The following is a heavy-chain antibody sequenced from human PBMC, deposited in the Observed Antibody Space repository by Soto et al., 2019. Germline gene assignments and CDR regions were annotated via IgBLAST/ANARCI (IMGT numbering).Heavy chain of an antibody. V-gene: IGHV1-3*04. D-gene: IGHD3-22*01. CDR3: ARDAGDYLLLLY. Sequence: QVQLVQSGAEVKKSGASVKLSCKASGYTFNTYAMHWVRQAHGQRLEWMGWINTDNGNTKYSQRFQGIVTITRDTSASTAYMDLSNLRSEDTAVYFCARDAGDYLLLLYWGQGTLVTVSS. CDR1: GYTFNTYA. CDR2: INTDNGNT. J-gene: IGHJ4*02.